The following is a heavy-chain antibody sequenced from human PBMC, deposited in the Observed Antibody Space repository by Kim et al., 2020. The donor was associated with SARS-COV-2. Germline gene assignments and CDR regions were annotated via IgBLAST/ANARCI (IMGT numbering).Heavy chain of an antibody. CDR2: IYYSGST. Sequence: SETLSLTCTVSGGSISSYYWSWIRQPPGKGLEWIGYIYYSGSTNYNPSLKSRVTISVDTSKNQFSLKLSSVTAADTAVYYCARGGFDWLFPSFDYWGQGTLVTVSS. D-gene: IGHD3-9*01. CDR3: ARGGFDWLFPSFDY. J-gene: IGHJ4*02. CDR1: GGSISSYY. V-gene: IGHV4-59*13.